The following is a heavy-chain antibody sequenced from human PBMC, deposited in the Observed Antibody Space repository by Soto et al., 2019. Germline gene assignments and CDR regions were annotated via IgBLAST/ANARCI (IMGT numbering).Heavy chain of an antibody. CDR3: AKQGREVAGTDYFDY. D-gene: IGHD6-19*01. Sequence: QVQLVESGGGVVQPGKSLRLSCAATGFIFRSYGVHWVRQAPGKGLEWVALISHDGNNAYYADAVNGRFTISRDNAKNTVSRQMNRLRAEDPAVEYCAKQGREVAGTDYFDYWGQGALVTVAS. J-gene: IGHJ4*02. CDR1: GFIFRSYG. V-gene: IGHV3-30*18. CDR2: ISHDGNNA.